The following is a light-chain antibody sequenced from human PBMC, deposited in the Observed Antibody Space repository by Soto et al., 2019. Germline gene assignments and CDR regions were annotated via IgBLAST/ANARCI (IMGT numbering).Light chain of an antibody. V-gene: IGKV1-5*03. Sequence: DFQMTQSPSTLSASVGDRVTITCRASQSINNMVAWYQQKPGKAPKLLIYKASSLDSGVPSRFSGSGSGTEFTLTINSLQPDDFATYCCQQYYSYWTLGQGTKVDIK. J-gene: IGKJ1*01. CDR3: QQYYSYWT. CDR1: QSINNM. CDR2: KAS.